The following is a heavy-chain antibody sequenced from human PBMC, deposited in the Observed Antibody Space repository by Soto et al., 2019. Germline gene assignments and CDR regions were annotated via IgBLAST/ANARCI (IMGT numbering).Heavy chain of an antibody. CDR2: ISTYNGNT. V-gene: IGHV1-18*01. CDR1: GYTFTSYG. D-gene: IGHD3-22*01. J-gene: IGHJ4*02. CDR3: ARDSYYYDSSGYYGPDY. Sequence: QVQLVQSGAEVKKPGDSVKVSCKASGYTFTSYGISWVRQAPGQGLEWMGWISTYNGNTNYAQKLQGRVTMTTDTSTSTACMELRSLRSDDTAVYYCARDSYYYDSSGYYGPDYWGQGTLVTVSS.